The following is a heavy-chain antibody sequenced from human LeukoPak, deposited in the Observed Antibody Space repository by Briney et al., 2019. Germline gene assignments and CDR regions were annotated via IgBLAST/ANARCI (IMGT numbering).Heavy chain of an antibody. CDR2: IYHSGST. CDR1: GGSISSSSYY. J-gene: IGHJ5*02. D-gene: IGHD2-2*02. V-gene: IGHV4-39*07. CDR3: AREELDIVVVPAAIRYNWFDP. Sequence: SETLSLTCTVSGGSISSSSYYWGWIRQPPGKGLEWIGSIYHSGSTYYNPSLKSRVTISVDTSKNQFSLKLSSVTAADTAVYYCAREELDIVVVPAAIRYNWFDPWGQGTLVTVSS.